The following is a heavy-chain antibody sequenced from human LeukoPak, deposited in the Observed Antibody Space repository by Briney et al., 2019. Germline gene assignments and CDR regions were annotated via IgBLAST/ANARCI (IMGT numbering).Heavy chain of an antibody. J-gene: IGHJ3*02. CDR1: GGTFSSYA. CDR2: IIPIFGTA. V-gene: IGHV1-69*13. CDR3: ARSSGSYYLGAFDI. D-gene: IGHD1-26*01. Sequence: SVKVSCKASGGTFSSYAISWVRQAPGQGLEWMGGIIPIFGTANYAQKFQGRVTITADESTSTAYMELSSLRSEDTAVYYCARSSGSYYLGAFDIWGQGTMVTVSS.